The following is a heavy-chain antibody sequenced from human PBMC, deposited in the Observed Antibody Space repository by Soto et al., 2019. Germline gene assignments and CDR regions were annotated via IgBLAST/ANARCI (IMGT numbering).Heavy chain of an antibody. CDR1: GFTFSSYS. CDR3: AKETTVTMGDAFDI. J-gene: IGHJ3*02. D-gene: IGHD4-17*01. CDR2: ISSSSSYI. Sequence: EVQLVESGGGLVKPGGSLRLSCAASGFTFSSYSMNWVRQAPGKGLEWVSSISSSSSYIYYADSVKGRFTISRDNAKNSLYLQMNSLRAEDTAVYYCAKETTVTMGDAFDIWGQGTMVTVSS. V-gene: IGHV3-21*01.